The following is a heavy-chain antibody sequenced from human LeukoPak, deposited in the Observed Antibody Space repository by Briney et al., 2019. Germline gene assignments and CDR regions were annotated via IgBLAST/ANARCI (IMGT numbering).Heavy chain of an antibody. D-gene: IGHD6-13*01. Sequence: SETLSLTCAVYGGSFSGYYWSWIRQPPGKGLEWIGEINHSGSTDYNPSLKSRVTISVDTSKNQFSLKLSSVTAADTAVYYCARALFWGRIAAAGTRYFQHWGQGTLVTVSS. CDR2: INHSGST. CDR1: GGSFSGYY. CDR3: ARALFWGRIAAAGTRYFQH. J-gene: IGHJ1*01. V-gene: IGHV4-34*01.